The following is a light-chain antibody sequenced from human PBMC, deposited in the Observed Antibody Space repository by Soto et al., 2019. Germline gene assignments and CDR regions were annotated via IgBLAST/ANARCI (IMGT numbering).Light chain of an antibody. J-gene: IGKJ3*01. V-gene: IGKV1-5*01. CDR3: QNYNGYPFT. CDR2: DAS. CDR1: QRISTS. Sequence: DIQMTQSPSTLSASVGDRVTITCRASQRISTSLAWYQQKPGKAPKLLIFDASTLKSGVPSRFSGSGSGTEFTLTIISLQPDDFATYYCQNYNGYPFTFGPGTKVDI.